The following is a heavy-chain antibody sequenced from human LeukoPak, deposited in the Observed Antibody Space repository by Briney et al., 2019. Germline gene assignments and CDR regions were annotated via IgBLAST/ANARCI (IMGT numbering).Heavy chain of an antibody. CDR3: AKIPGDGYNSGFDY. V-gene: IGHV3-9*01. D-gene: IGHD5-24*01. Sequence: GGSLRLSCAASGFTFSSYWMSWVRQAPGKGLEWVSGISWNSGSIGYADSVKGRFTISRDNAKNSLYLQMNSLRAEDTALYYCAKIPGDGYNSGFDYWGQGTLVTVSS. CDR2: ISWNSGSI. J-gene: IGHJ4*02. CDR1: GFTFSSYW.